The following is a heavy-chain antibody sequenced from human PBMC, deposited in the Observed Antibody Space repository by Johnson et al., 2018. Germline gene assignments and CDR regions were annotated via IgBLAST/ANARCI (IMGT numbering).Heavy chain of an antibody. CDR1: GFTFSSYW. V-gene: IGHV3-7*01. D-gene: IGHD6-19*01. Sequence: VQLVESGGGLVQPGGSLRLSCAASGFTFSSYWMSWVRQAPGKGLEWVANIKQDGSEKYYVDSVKGRFTISIDNAKNSLYLQMNRLRAEDTAVYYCARDAIAVADDAFDIWGQGTMVTVSS. J-gene: IGHJ3*02. CDR2: IKQDGSEK. CDR3: ARDAIAVADDAFDI.